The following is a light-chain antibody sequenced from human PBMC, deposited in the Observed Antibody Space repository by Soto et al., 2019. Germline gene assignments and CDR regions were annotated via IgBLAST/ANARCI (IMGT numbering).Light chain of an antibody. CDR3: NSNTSSVAYV. CDR2: EVS. J-gene: IGLJ1*01. V-gene: IGLV2-14*01. CDR1: GSDVGGYNY. Sequence: QSALTQPASVSGSPGQSITTSCTGTGSDVGGYNYVSWYQQHPGKAPQLIIYEVSNRPSGVSNRFSGSKSGNTASLTISGLQAEDEGDYYCNSNTSSVAYVFGPGTKLTVL.